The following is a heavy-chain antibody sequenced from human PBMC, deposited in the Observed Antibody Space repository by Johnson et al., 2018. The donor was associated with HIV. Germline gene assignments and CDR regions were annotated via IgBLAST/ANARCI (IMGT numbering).Heavy chain of an antibody. Sequence: VQLVESGGGLVQPGESLRLSCVASGFTFSQYAMHWVRQAPGKGLEYVSAISTTGVSTYYADSVKGRFTISRDNSKDTLFLQMDSLRPEDTAVYYCAKDRGGLAYCGGDCYLYDAFDIWGQGTMVTVSS. D-gene: IGHD2-21*01. V-gene: IGHV3-64*07. CDR2: ISTTGVST. CDR1: GFTFSQYA. CDR3: AKDRGGLAYCGGDCYLYDAFDI. J-gene: IGHJ3*02.